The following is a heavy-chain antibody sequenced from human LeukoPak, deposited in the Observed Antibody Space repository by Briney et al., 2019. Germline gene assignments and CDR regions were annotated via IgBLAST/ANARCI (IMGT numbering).Heavy chain of an antibody. CDR2: MSYSGST. CDR1: GGSISSSSYY. Sequence: SETLSLTRTVSGGSISSSSYYWGWIRQPPGKGLEWLGSMSYSGSTYYNPSLKSRVTIAVDTSKTQFSLKLSSVTAADTAVYYCARFYTTSQYGSGYMDVWGKGTTVTVSS. J-gene: IGHJ6*03. V-gene: IGHV4-39*01. D-gene: IGHD3-10*01. CDR3: ARFYTTSQYGSGYMDV.